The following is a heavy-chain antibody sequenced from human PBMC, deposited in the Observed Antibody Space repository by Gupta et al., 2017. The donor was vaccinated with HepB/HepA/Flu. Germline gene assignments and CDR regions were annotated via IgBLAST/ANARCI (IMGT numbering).Heavy chain of an antibody. V-gene: IGHV1-2*04. Sequence: MHWVRQSPGQGLECMGWINPNSGGTNYAQKFQGWVTMTRDTSISTAYMELSRLRSDDTAVYYGARVGEYYYDSSCTEDAFDIWGQGTMVTVSS. J-gene: IGHJ3*02. CDR3: ARVGEYYYDSSCTEDAFDI. D-gene: IGHD3-22*01. CDR2: INPNSGGT.